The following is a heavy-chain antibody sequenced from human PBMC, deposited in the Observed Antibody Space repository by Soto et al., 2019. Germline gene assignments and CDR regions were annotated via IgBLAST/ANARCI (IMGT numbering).Heavy chain of an antibody. CDR1: GFTFSSYG. J-gene: IGHJ4*02. CDR2: ISYDGSNK. D-gene: IGHD1-26*01. Sequence: QVQLVESGGGAVQPGRSLRLSCAASGFTFSSYGMHWVRQAPGKGLEWVAVISYDGSNKYYADSVKGRFTISRDNSKNTLYLQMNSLRAEDTAVYYCAKAGTPTAYYFDYWGQGTLVTVSS. V-gene: IGHV3-30*18. CDR3: AKAGTPTAYYFDY.